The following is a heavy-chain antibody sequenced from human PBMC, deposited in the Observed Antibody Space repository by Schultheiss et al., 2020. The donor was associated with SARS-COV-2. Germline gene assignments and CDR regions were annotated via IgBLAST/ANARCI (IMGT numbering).Heavy chain of an antibody. J-gene: IGHJ3*02. Sequence: SETLSLTCTVSGGSISSSSYYWSWIRQPPGKGLEWIGYIYYSGSTNYNPSLKSRVTISVDTSKNQFSLKLSSVTAADTAVYYCARTGVVRGVIIPANDAFDSWGQGTMVT. CDR3: ARTGVVRGVIIPANDAFDS. V-gene: IGHV4-61*01. CDR1: GGSISSSSYY. CDR2: IYYSGST. D-gene: IGHD3-10*01.